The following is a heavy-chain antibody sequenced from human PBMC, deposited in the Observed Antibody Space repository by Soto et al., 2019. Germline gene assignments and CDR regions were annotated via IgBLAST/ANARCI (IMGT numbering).Heavy chain of an antibody. J-gene: IGHJ5*01. Sequence: ASVNVSCKASGITFSSYAMHWVRQAPGQRLEWMGWINAGNGDTRYSQIFQGRVTLTRDTSASTVYLDLSSLRSEDTAIYYCARAISGYVTWGQ. D-gene: IGHD5-12*01. CDR2: INAGNGDT. CDR1: GITFSSYA. V-gene: IGHV1-3*01. CDR3: ARAISGYVT.